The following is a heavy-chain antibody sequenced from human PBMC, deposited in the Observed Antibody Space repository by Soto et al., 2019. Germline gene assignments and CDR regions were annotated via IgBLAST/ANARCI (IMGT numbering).Heavy chain of an antibody. CDR3: ARRAQGDAFDI. CDR2: IYPGDSDT. V-gene: IGHV5-51*01. Sequence: GESLKISCKNSGYSLTSYWIAWVRQMPGKGLEWMGIIYPGDSDTRYSPSFQGQVTISADKSISIAYLQWSSLQASDTAMYYCARRAQGDAFDIWGQGTMVTVSS. J-gene: IGHJ3*02. CDR1: GYSLTSYW.